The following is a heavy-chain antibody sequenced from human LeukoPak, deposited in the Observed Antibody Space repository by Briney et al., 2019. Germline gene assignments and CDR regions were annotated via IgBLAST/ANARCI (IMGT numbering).Heavy chain of an antibody. CDR3: ARGRVDYYYYGMDV. CDR2: ISGYNGDT. V-gene: IGHV1-18*01. Sequence: ASVKVSCKASGYTFTSYGINWVRQAPGQGLEWIGWISGYNGDTNYAQEFQGRVTITADKSTSTAYMELSSLRSEDTAVYYCARGRVDYYYYGMDVWGQGTTVTVSS. J-gene: IGHJ6*02. D-gene: IGHD2-2*01. CDR1: GYTFTSYG.